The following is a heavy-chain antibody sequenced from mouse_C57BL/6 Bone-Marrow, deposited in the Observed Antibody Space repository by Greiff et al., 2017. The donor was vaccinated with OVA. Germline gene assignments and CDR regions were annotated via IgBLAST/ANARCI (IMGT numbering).Heavy chain of an antibody. Sequence: QVQLQQPGAELVKPGASVKLSCKASGYTFTSYWMQWVKQRPGQGLEWIGEIDPSDSYTNYNQKFKGKATLTVDTSSSTAYMQLSSLTSEDSAVYYCARRMGPFAYWGQGTTLTVSS. V-gene: IGHV1-50*01. CDR1: GYTFTSYW. J-gene: IGHJ2*01. D-gene: IGHD4-1*01. CDR3: ARRMGPFAY. CDR2: IDPSDSYT.